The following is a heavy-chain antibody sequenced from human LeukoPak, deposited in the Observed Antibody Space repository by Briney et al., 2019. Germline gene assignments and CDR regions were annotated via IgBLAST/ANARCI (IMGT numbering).Heavy chain of an antibody. CDR1: GYTFTDYY. Sequence: ASVKVSCKVSGYTFTDYYMHWVRQAPGQGPEWVGWINPNSGATNYAPKFRGRVTMTRDTSISTAYMELSSLRSDDTALYYCARGNHITTFGVPQPHDYWGQGALITVSS. V-gene: IGHV1-2*02. J-gene: IGHJ4*02. CDR3: ARGNHITTFGVPQPHDY. D-gene: IGHD3-3*01. CDR2: INPNSGAT.